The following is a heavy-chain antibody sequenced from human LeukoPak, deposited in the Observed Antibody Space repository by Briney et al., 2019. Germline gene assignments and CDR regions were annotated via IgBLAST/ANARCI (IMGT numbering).Heavy chain of an antibody. CDR2: IDPNSGDA. CDR3: AREIGPRQLHLWGSAFDY. D-gene: IGHD5-18*01. CDR1: GYTFTAYY. Sequence: ASMKVSCKASGYTFTAYYIHWVRQAPGQGLEWMGWIDPNSGDAKYVEKFQGRVTMTRDTSTTTVYMELSSLRSEDTAMYYCAREIGPRQLHLWGSAFDYWGQGTLVTVSS. J-gene: IGHJ4*02. V-gene: IGHV1-2*02.